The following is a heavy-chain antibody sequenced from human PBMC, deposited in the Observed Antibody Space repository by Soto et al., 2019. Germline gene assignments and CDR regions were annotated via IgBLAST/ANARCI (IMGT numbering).Heavy chain of an antibody. Sequence: EVQLLESGGGLVQPGGSLRLSCAASGFTFSSYGMSWVRQAPGKGLEWVSDISRSGGSTYYADSVKGRFTISRDKSKNTLYLQMNSLRAEDGAVDYCAKDSTNELECGGDCSARYFAYWGQGTLVTAS. V-gene: IGHV3-23*01. CDR1: GFTFSSYG. CDR3: AKDSTNELECGGDCSARYFAY. J-gene: IGHJ4*02. CDR2: ISRSGGST. D-gene: IGHD2-21*02.